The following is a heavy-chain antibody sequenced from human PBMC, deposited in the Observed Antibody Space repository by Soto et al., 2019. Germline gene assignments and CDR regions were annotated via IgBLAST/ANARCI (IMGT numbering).Heavy chain of an antibody. CDR2: ISSSGSTL. J-gene: IGHJ6*02. Sequence: GGSLRLSCVASEFSLSDYSMNWVRQAPGKGLEWIAYISSSGSTLYYGDSVKGRCTISRDNAKNSLYLQMNSLRGEDSGVYYCARTESDSGYSYYGMHLWGQGTMVTVSS. V-gene: IGHV3-48*01. CDR3: ARTESDSGYSYYGMHL. D-gene: IGHD3-3*01. CDR1: EFSLSDYS.